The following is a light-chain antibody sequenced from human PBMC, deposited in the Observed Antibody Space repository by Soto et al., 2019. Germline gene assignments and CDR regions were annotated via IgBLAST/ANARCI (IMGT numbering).Light chain of an antibody. J-gene: IGLJ2*01. CDR3: ATWDGSLPGEV. V-gene: IGLV1-51*01. Sequence: QSVLTQSPSVSVAPGQKVTISCSGSSSNIGNNYVSWYQQLPGTAPKLLIYDNNKRPSGIPDRFSGSKSGTSGTLDITGLQTGDEADYYCATWDGSLPGEVFGGGTKLTVL. CDR1: SSNIGNNY. CDR2: DNN.